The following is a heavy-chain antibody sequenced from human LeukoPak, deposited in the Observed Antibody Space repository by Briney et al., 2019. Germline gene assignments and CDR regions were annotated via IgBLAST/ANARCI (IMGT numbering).Heavy chain of an antibody. CDR1: GLTFSNYW. Sequence: AGGSLRLSCVVSGLTFSNYWMIWVSQAPGKGLESVAIVNEDGSAKYYLDSVKGRFTISRDNARNSLYLEMNSLRAEDTAVYYCARDYWRSIDHWGQGTLVTVSS. CDR3: ARDYWRSIDH. J-gene: IGHJ4*02. D-gene: IGHD1-1*01. V-gene: IGHV3-7*01. CDR2: VNEDGSAK.